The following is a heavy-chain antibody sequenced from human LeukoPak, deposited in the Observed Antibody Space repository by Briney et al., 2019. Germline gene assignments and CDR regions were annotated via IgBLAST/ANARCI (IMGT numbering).Heavy chain of an antibody. CDR1: GGFFSGYY. D-gene: IGHD6-6*01. CDR2: INHSGST. V-gene: IGHV4-34*01. Sequence: PSETLSLTCAVYGGFFSGYYWSWIRQHPGKGLEWIGEINHSGSTNYNPSLKSRVTISVDTSKNQFSLKLSSVTAADTAVYYCARGRSQLGKHQNWFDPWGQGTLVTVSS. CDR3: ARGRSQLGKHQNWFDP. J-gene: IGHJ5*02.